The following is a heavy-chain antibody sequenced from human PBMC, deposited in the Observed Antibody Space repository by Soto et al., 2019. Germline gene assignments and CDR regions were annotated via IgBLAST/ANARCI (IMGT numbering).Heavy chain of an antibody. CDR2: IIPIFGTA. Sequence: SVKVSCKASGGTFSSYAISWVRQAPGQGLEWMGGIIPIFGTANYAQKFQGRVTITADESTSTAYMELSSLRSEDTAVYYCARVKVVGATSAFDIWGQGTMVTVSS. CDR3: ARVKVVGATSAFDI. J-gene: IGHJ3*02. V-gene: IGHV1-69*13. CDR1: GGTFSSYA. D-gene: IGHD1-26*01.